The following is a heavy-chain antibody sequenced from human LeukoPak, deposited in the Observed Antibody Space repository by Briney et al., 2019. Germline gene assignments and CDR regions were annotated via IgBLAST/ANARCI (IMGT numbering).Heavy chain of an antibody. CDR1: GGTFSSYA. J-gene: IGHJ4*02. D-gene: IGHD4-23*01. CDR2: IIPIFGTA. CDR3: AREVTVVTPYYFDY. V-gene: IGHV1-69*13. Sequence: SVKVSCKASGGTFSSYAISWVRQAPGQGLEWMGGIIPIFGTANYAQKFQGRVTITADESTSTAYMELSSLRSEDTAAYYCAREVTVVTPYYFDYWGQGTLVTVSS.